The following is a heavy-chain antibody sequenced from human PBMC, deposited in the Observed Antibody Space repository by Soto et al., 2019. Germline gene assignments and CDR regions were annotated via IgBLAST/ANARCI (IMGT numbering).Heavy chain of an antibody. CDR1: GFTFSSYD. CDR2: IGTAGDT. Sequence: GGSLRLSCAASGFTFSSYDMHWVRQATGKGLEWVSAIGTAGDTYYPGSVKGRFTISRENAKNSLYLQMNSLRAGDTAVYYCARGYCTNGVCYSDAFDIWGQGTMVTVSS. V-gene: IGHV3-13*01. CDR3: ARGYCTNGVCYSDAFDI. J-gene: IGHJ3*02. D-gene: IGHD2-8*01.